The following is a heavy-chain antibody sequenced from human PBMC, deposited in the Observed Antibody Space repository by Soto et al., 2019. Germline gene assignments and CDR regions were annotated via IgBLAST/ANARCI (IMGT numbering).Heavy chain of an antibody. CDR1: GFTFSSYG. D-gene: IGHD2-8*01. CDR2: ISYDGSNK. J-gene: IGHJ6*02. V-gene: IGHV3-30*18. Sequence: GALRLSCAASGFTFSSYGMHWVRRAPGKGLEWVAVISYDGSNKYYADSVKGRFTISRDNSKNTLYLQMNSLRAEDTAVYYCAKAQMVYATSGYYYYGMDVWGQGTTVTVSS. CDR3: AKAQMVYATSGYYYYGMDV.